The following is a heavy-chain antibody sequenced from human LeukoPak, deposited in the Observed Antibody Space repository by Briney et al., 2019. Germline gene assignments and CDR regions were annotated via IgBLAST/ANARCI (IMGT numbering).Heavy chain of an antibody. CDR2: INPNSGGT. V-gene: IGHV1-2*02. Sequence: ASVKVSCKASGNTFTGYYMHWVRQAPGQGLEWMGWINPNSGGTNYAQKFQGRVTMTRDTSISTAYMELSRLRSDDTAVYYCARDYDFWSGYFDFDYWGQGTLVTVSS. D-gene: IGHD3-3*01. CDR1: GNTFTGYY. J-gene: IGHJ4*02. CDR3: ARDYDFWSGYFDFDY.